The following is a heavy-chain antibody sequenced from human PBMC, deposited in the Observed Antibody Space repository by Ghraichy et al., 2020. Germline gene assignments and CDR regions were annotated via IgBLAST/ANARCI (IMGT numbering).Heavy chain of an antibody. D-gene: IGHD6-19*01. J-gene: IGHJ4*02. V-gene: IGHV4-39*01. Sequence: SETLSLTCTVSGGSVSSSNYYWGWIRQPPGKGLEWIANIHHSGSTYYNPSLKSRVTISIDTSNNQFSLNVTSVTAADTAVYYCARVIGTVEVAGTGKYYFDYWGQGTLGTVSS. CDR1: GGSVSSSNYY. CDR3: ARVIGTVEVAGTGKYYFDY. CDR2: IHHSGST.